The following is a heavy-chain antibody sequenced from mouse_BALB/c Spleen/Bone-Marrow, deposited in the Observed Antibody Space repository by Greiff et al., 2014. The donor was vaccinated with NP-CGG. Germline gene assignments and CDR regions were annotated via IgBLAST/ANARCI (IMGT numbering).Heavy chain of an antibody. CDR2: IYPGDGDI. CDR1: GYAFSSSW. V-gene: IGHV1-82*01. D-gene: IGHD2-3*01. CDR3: ARSDGYRVMDY. J-gene: IGHJ4*01. Sequence: VQLQQSGPELVKPGASVKISCKASGYAFSSSWVNWVKQRPGQGLEWIGRIYPGDGDIYYNGKLKGKATLTADKSSSTAYMQLSSLTSVDSAVYFCARSDGYRVMDYWGQGTSVTVSS.